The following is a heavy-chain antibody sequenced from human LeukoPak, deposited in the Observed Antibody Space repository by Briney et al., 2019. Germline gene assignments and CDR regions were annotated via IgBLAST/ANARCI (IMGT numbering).Heavy chain of an antibody. CDR3: ADGIRDEVGPTDP. CDR1: GGSISSGSYY. V-gene: IGHV4-39*01. CDR2: IYYSGST. Sequence: NPSQTLSLTCTVSGGSISSGSYYWSWIRQPPGKGLERIGTIYYSGSTYYNPSLKSRVTISVDTSKTQSSLKLNSVTAADTAFFHAADGIRDEVGPTDPWGQGTLVTVSS. D-gene: IGHD5-24*01. J-gene: IGHJ5*02.